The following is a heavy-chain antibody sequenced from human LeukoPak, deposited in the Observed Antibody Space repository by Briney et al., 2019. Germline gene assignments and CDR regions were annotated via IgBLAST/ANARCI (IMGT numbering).Heavy chain of an antibody. CDR2: IYYSGNT. Sequence: SQTLALTCTFSGGSISSDGYYWSWIRQHPGKGLEWIEYIYYSGNTYYNKSVKSRVTISVDTSKNPFSMKLRSVTGADTAVYSCARYRIAAAGTFGGYYFDYWGQGTLVTVSS. D-gene: IGHD6-13*01. V-gene: IGHV4-31*03. J-gene: IGHJ4*02. CDR1: GGSISSDGYY. CDR3: ARYRIAAAGTFGGYYFDY.